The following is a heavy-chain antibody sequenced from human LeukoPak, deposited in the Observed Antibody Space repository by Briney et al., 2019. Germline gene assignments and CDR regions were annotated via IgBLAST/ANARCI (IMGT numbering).Heavy chain of an antibody. CDR2: MNDNGDRT. Sequence: GGSLRLSCAASGFSFTTFEMSWVRQAPGKGLEWVSMMNDNGDRTYYADSVKGRFTISRDNPKNTLYLQMNNLRAEDTAIYFCVKGGWLDYWGQGTLVTVSS. J-gene: IGHJ4*02. CDR1: GFSFTTFE. D-gene: IGHD5-12*01. CDR3: VKGGWLDY. V-gene: IGHV3-23*01.